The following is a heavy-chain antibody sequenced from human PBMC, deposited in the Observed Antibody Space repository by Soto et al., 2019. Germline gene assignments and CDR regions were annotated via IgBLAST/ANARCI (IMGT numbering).Heavy chain of an antibody. CDR2: ISSSSSYI. CDR3: ARDPALIGVVLAAKGWFDP. CDR1: GFTFSGYS. Sequence: PGGSLRLSCAASGFTFSGYSMNWVRQAPGKGLEWVSSISSSSSYIYYADSVKGRFTISRDNAKNSLYLQMNSLRAEDTAVYYCARDPALIGVVLAAKGWFDPWGQGTLVTVSS. J-gene: IGHJ5*02. D-gene: IGHD2-2*01. V-gene: IGHV3-21*01.